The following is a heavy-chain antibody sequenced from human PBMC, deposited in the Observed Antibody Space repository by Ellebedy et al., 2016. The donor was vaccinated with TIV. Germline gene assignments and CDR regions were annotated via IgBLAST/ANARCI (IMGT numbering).Heavy chain of an antibody. Sequence: AGSLRLSXAASGFTFSQYAMHWVRQAPGKGLEWAAVMSYNGRSEYYADSVQGRFAISRDNSRNSLYLQMNSLRGEDTAVYYCARLMEVATVVFYYGMDVWGQGTTVTVSS. D-gene: IGHD2-8*01. V-gene: IGHV3-30*09. CDR1: GFTFSQYA. CDR3: ARLMEVATVVFYYGMDV. CDR2: MSYNGRSE. J-gene: IGHJ6*02.